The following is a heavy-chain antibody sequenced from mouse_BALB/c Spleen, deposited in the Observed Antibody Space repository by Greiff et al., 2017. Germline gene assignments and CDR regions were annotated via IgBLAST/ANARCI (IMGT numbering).Heavy chain of an antibody. Sequence: EVQLVESGPELVKPGASVKIPCKASGYTFTDYNMDWVKQSHGKSLEWIGDINPNNGGTIYNQKFKGKATLTVDKSSSTAYMELRSLTSEDTAVYYCARGGWLGGFAYWGQGTLVTVSA. V-gene: IGHV1-18*01. CDR3: ARGGWLGGFAY. J-gene: IGHJ3*01. CDR1: GYTFTDYN. D-gene: IGHD2-3*01. CDR2: INPNNGGT.